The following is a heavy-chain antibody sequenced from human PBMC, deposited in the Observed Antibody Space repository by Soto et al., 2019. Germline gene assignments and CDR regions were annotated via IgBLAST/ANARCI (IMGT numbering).Heavy chain of an antibody. CDR3: AKSRVIKPKINWFDP. CDR1: GFTFSSYA. Sequence: GGSLRLSCAASGFTFSSYAMSWVRQAPGKGLEWVSAISGSGGSTYYADSVKGRFTISRDNSKNTLYQQMNSLRAEDTAVYYCAKSRVIKPKINWFDPWGQGTLVTVSS. CDR2: ISGSGGST. D-gene: IGHD6-13*01. V-gene: IGHV3-23*01. J-gene: IGHJ5*02.